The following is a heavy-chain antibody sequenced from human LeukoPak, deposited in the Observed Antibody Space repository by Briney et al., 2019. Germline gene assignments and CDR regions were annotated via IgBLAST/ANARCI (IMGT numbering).Heavy chain of an antibody. CDR2: IYYSGST. CDR1: GGSISSYY. J-gene: IGHJ6*03. Sequence: SETLSLTCTVSGGSISSYYWSWIRQPPGKGLEWIGYIYYSGSTNYNPSLKSRVTISVDTSKSQFSLKLSSVTAADTAVYYCARDGSSPYYDFWSGLTEYYYYMDVWGKGTTVTVSS. D-gene: IGHD3-3*01. CDR3: ARDGSSPYYDFWSGLTEYYYYMDV. V-gene: IGHV4-59*12.